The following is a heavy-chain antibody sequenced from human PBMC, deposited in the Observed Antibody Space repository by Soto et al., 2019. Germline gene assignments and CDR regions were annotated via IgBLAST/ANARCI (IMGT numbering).Heavy chain of an antibody. CDR1: GFTFSNYG. CDR3: AKSADSEWYCDV. CDR2: ISYDGSNK. J-gene: IGHJ2*01. V-gene: IGHV3-30*18. Sequence: QAQLVESGGGVVQPGRSLRLSCAASGFTFSNYGIHWVRQASAKGLERVAVISYDGSNKLYADSVKGRFTISRDNSKNTVYLQMNSLRAEDTAMYYCAKSADSEWYCDVWGRGTLLTVSS.